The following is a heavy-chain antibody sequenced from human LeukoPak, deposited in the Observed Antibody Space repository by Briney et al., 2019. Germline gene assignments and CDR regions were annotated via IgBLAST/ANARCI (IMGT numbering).Heavy chain of an antibody. CDR2: ISWNSGRI. Sequence: GRSLRLSCSASGFTFDDYAMHWVPQGPGKGLEGFSGISWNSGRIGYADPVKGRFTTSRDNAKTSLFLQMNSLRAEDTALYYCTKDLEPSATTFGYWGQGTLVTVSS. CDR3: TKDLEPSATTFGY. CDR1: GFTFDDYA. J-gene: IGHJ4*02. V-gene: IGHV3-9*01. D-gene: IGHD1-14*01.